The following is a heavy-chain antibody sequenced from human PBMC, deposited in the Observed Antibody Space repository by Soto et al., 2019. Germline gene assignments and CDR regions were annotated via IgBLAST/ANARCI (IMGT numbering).Heavy chain of an antibody. Sequence: QVQLVESGGGVVQPGRSLRLSCAASGFTFSSYGMHWVRQAPGKGLEWVAVISYDGSNKYYADSVKGRFTISRDNSKNTLYLQMNSLRAEDTAVYYCAKWGIYCSSTSCSGYRYWYFDLWGRGTLVTVSS. CDR2: ISYDGSNK. D-gene: IGHD2-2*01. CDR3: AKWGIYCSSTSCSGYRYWYFDL. J-gene: IGHJ2*01. CDR1: GFTFSSYG. V-gene: IGHV3-30*18.